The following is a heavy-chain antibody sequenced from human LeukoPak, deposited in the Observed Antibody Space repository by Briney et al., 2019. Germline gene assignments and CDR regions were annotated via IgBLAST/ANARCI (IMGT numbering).Heavy chain of an antibody. V-gene: IGHV1-2*04. D-gene: IGHD4-23*01. CDR1: GYTFIDFG. Sequence: ASVTVSCKASGYTFIDFGITWVRQAPGQGPEWMGWINPNSGGTNYAQKFQGWVTMTRDTSISTAYMELSRLRSDDTAVYYCARSYGGNYYFDYWGQGTLVTVSS. CDR2: INPNSGGT. J-gene: IGHJ4*02. CDR3: ARSYGGNYYFDY.